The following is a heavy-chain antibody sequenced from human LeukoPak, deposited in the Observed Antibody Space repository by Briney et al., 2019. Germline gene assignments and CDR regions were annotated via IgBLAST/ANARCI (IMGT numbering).Heavy chain of an antibody. Sequence: TSETLSLTCTVFGGSFSGYYWSWIRQPPEKGLEWIGEINPSGGTNYNPSLKTRVTISTDTSKNHFSLNLHSVTDADTGVYYCVRGSRVYCGGDCYYYWGEGTLVTVSS. D-gene: IGHD2-21*02. J-gene: IGHJ4*02. V-gene: IGHV4-34*01. CDR2: INPSGGT. CDR3: VRGSRVYCGGDCYYY. CDR1: GGSFSGYY.